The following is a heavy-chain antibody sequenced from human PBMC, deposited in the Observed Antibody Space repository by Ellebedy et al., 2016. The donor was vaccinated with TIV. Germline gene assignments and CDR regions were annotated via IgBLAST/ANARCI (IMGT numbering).Heavy chain of an antibody. CDR1: GFIFSNYG. J-gene: IGHJ4*02. CDR3: AKDHGGSSSGGDY. V-gene: IGHV3-23*01. D-gene: IGHD6-13*01. Sequence: GGSLRLSCVASGFIFSNYGLTWVRQAPGKGLEWVSGISDSGTKTQYIDSVKGRFTISRDNSKNTLYLQMNSLRAEDTAVYYCAKDHGGSSSGGDYWGQGTLVTVSS. CDR2: ISDSGTKT.